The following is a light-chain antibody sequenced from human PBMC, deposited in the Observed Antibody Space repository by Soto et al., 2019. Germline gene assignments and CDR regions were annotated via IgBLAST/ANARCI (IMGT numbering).Light chain of an antibody. CDR3: QQYNSYSRT. J-gene: IGKJ1*01. Sequence: IQMTQSPATLSASVGDRVSITCRASQSISSWLAWYQQKPGKAPKLLIYDASSLESGVPSRFSGSGSGTEFTLTISSLQPDDFATYYCQQYNSYSRTFGQGPK. CDR2: DAS. CDR1: QSISSW. V-gene: IGKV1-5*01.